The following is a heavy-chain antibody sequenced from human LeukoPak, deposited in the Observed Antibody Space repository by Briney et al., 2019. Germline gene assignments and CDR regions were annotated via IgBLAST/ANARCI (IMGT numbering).Heavy chain of an antibody. Sequence: ASVKVSCKASGYTFSSSDINWVRQATGQGLEWMGWMNPNSGNTYYAQRFQGRVTMTRDTSISTAYMEVSSLRPEDTAVYYCARGNIAVPGTPYYFEYWGQGTLVTVSS. V-gene: IGHV1-8*01. CDR3: ARGNIAVPGTPYYFEY. D-gene: IGHD6-19*01. J-gene: IGHJ4*02. CDR1: GYTFSSSD. CDR2: MNPNSGNT.